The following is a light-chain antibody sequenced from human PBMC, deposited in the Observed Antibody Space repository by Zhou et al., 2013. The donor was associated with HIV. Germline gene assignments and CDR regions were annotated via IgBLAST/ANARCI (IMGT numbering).Light chain of an antibody. Sequence: EIVLTQSPGTLSLSPGERATLSCRASLSVSSSYLAWYQQKPGQAPRLLVYGASTRATGIPDRFTGSGSGTDFTLTFTTLGPEDFAVYYCQQYANSPQTFGQGTKVEIK. J-gene: IGKJ2*01. CDR1: LSVSSSY. V-gene: IGKV3-20*01. CDR2: GAS. CDR3: QQYANSPQT.